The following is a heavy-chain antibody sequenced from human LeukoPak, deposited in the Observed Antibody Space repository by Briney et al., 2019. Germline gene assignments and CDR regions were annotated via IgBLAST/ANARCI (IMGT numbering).Heavy chain of an antibody. D-gene: IGHD3-10*01. J-gene: IGHJ4*02. CDR1: GFTFDKFV. Sequence: GGSLRLSCAAPGFTFDKFVMCWVRQAPGKGREWVSGISGSGGSTYYADSLKGRFTISRDNSKNTLYLQMNSLRGEDTAVYYCAKDQTMIRGVGFDYWGQGTLVTVSS. V-gene: IGHV3-23*01. CDR2: ISGSGGST. CDR3: AKDQTMIRGVGFDY.